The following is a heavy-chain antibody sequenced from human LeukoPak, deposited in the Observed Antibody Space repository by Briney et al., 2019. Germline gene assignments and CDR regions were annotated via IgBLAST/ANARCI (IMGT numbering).Heavy chain of an antibody. CDR3: VRGLRLDRDAFDI. CDR2: IIPIFGTA. V-gene: IGHV1-69*13. J-gene: IGHJ3*02. CDR1: GGTFSSYA. D-gene: IGHD6-25*01. Sequence: ASVKVSCKASGGTFSSYAISWVRQAPGQGLEWMGGIIPIFGTANYAQKFQGRVTITADESTSTAYMELSSLRSEDTAVYYCVRGLRLDRDAFDIWGQGTMVTVSS.